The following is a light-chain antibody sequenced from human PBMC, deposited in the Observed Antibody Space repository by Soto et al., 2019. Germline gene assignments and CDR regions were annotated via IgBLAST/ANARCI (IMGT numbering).Light chain of an antibody. CDR2: WAS. Sequence: DIVMTQSPDSLAVSLGERATINCKSSQTVLYSSSNRNYLAWYQQKPGQSPKLLIYWASTRESGVPDRFSGSGSGTDFTLTISSLQAEDVAVYYCQQYYSTPPTFGGGTKVEIK. V-gene: IGKV4-1*01. J-gene: IGKJ4*01. CDR3: QQYYSTPPT. CDR1: QTVLYSSSNRNY.